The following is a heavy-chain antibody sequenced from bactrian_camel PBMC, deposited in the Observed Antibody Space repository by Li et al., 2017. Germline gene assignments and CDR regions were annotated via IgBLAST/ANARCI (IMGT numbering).Heavy chain of an antibody. CDR2: IDSDDRT. D-gene: IGHD5*01. Sequence: HVQLVESGGGSVEAGGSLRLSCEASEYAFDDAQNKYCVAWFRQAPGLGREEVAVIDSDDRTRYGDAVNGRATISKDEAEGTLHLQMNSLRPEDTAMYYCAAEEWRCCTGGAFCYGIVVDYGYRTQGTQVTVS. J-gene: IGHJ4*01. V-gene: IGHV3S26*01. CDR3: AAEEWRCCTGGAFCYGIVVDYGY. CDR1: EYAFDDAQNKYC.